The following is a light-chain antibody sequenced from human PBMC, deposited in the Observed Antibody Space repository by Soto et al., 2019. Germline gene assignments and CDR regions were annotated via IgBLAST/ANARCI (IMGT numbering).Light chain of an antibody. CDR1: QSINRQ. CDR2: DAS. CDR3: HQYDDWPSGA. Sequence: EIVMTQSPATLSVSPGESATLSCRANQSINRQLAWYQQKPGLAPRLLIFDASTRATGIPARFRASGSGTEFTLTISSLQSEDSALYYCHQYDDWPSGAFGQGTKLQI. V-gene: IGKV3-15*01. J-gene: IGKJ1*01.